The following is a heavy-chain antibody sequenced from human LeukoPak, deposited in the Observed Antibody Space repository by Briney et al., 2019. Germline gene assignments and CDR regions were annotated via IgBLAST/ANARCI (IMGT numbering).Heavy chain of an antibody. CDR3: ARAGLRSTVTHIGFQH. CDR1: GGSISSSSYY. CDR2: IYYSGST. Sequence: EASETLSLTCTVSGGSISSSSYYWGWIRQPPGKGLEWIGSIYYSGSTYYNPSLKSRVTISVDTSKNQFSLKLSSVTAADTAVYYCARAGLRSTVTHIGFQHWGQGTLVTVSS. J-gene: IGHJ1*01. V-gene: IGHV4-39*01. D-gene: IGHD4-17*01.